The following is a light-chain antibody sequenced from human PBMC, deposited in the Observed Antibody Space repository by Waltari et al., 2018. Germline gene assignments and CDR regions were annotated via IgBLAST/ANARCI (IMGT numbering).Light chain of an antibody. CDR3: QQRSNWRYT. V-gene: IGKV3-11*01. J-gene: IGKJ2*01. CDR1: QSVSSY. Sequence: EIVLTQSPATLSLSPGERATLSCRASQSVSSYLAWYQQKPGQAPGLLFYDASNRATGIPARFSGSGSGTDFTPTISSLEPEDFAVYYCQQRSNWRYTFGQGTKLEIK. CDR2: DAS.